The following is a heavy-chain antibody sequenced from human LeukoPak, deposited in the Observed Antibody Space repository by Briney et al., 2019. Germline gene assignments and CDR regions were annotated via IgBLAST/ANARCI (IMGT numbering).Heavy chain of an antibody. Sequence: GGSLRLSCVASGFTFSSYTMNWVRQAPGKAQEWVSSISTSSSYIYSADSVKGRFTISRDNAKNSLYLQMNSLRAEDTAVYYCARVQRSFDSSRMAAATNFAWGQGTLVSVSS. J-gene: IGHJ5*02. CDR2: ISTSSSYI. V-gene: IGHV3-21*01. D-gene: IGHD6-13*01. CDR1: GFTFSSYT. CDR3: ARVQRSFDSSRMAAATNFA.